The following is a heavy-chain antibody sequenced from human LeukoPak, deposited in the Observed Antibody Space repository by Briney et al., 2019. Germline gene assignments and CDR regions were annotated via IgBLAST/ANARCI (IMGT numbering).Heavy chain of an antibody. Sequence: GASVKVSCTASGYTFTSYGISWVRQAPGQGLQWMGWISTYNGNTNYAQTLQGRVTMTTDTSTSTAYMELRSLRSDDTAVYYCARDKAYSITYYSSYIHWFDPWGQGTLVTVSS. D-gene: IGHD6-13*01. CDR1: GYTFTSYG. CDR2: ISTYNGNT. V-gene: IGHV1-18*01. CDR3: ARDKAYSITYYSSYIHWFDP. J-gene: IGHJ5*02.